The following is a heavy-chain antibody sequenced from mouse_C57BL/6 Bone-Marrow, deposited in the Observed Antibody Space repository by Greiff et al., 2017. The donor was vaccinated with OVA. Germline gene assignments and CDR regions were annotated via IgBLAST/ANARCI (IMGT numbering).Heavy chain of an antibody. J-gene: IGHJ1*03. CDR2: INPSSGYT. D-gene: IGHD1-1*01. V-gene: IGHV1-7*01. CDR1: GYTFTSYW. CDR3: SRRRTTVVATGYFDV. Sequence: VQLQQSGAELAKPGASVKLSCKASGYTFTSYWMHWVKQRPGQGLEWIGYINPSSGYTKYNQKFKDKATLTADKSSSTAYMQLSSLTYEDSAVYYCSRRRTTVVATGYFDVWGTGTTVTVSS.